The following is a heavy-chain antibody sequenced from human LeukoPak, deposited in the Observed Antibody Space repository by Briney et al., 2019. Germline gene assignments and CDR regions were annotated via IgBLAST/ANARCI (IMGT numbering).Heavy chain of an antibody. CDR2: IYYSGST. J-gene: IGHJ6*03. CDR1: GGSISSYY. CDR3: ARELRESGWEFYCYYYMDV. Sequence: SETLSLTCTVSGGSISSYYWSWIRQPPGKGLEWIGYIYYSGSTNYNPSLKSRVTISVDTSKNQFSLKLSSVTAADTAVYYCARELRESGWEFYCYYYMDVWGKGTTVTVSS. V-gene: IGHV4-59*12. D-gene: IGHD3-10*01.